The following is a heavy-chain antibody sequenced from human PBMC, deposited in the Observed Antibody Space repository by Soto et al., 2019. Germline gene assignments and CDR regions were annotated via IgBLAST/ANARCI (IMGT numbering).Heavy chain of an antibody. CDR1: GFTVSSNY. J-gene: IGHJ6*02. Sequence: LRLSCAASGFTVSSNYMSWVRQAPGKGLEWVSVIYSGGSTYYADSVKGRFTISRDNSKNTLYLQMNSLRAEDTAVYYCANAPGSSGWYDYYYYYGMDVWGQGTTVTVSS. CDR3: ANAPGSSGWYDYYYYYGMDV. D-gene: IGHD6-19*01. CDR2: IYSGGST. V-gene: IGHV3-53*01.